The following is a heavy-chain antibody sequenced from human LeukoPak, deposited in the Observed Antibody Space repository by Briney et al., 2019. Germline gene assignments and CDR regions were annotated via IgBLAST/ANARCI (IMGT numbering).Heavy chain of an antibody. V-gene: IGHV3-30*02. CDR3: AKVSLVMTNDAFDI. J-gene: IGHJ3*02. D-gene: IGHD3-16*01. Sequence: GGSLRLSCAASGFIFKNYGMHWVRQAPGKGLEWVAFIRYDGGNKYYADSVKGRFTISRDNSKNTLYLQMNSLRVEDTAVYYCAKVSLVMTNDAFDIWGQGTMVTVSS. CDR1: GFIFKNYG. CDR2: IRYDGGNK.